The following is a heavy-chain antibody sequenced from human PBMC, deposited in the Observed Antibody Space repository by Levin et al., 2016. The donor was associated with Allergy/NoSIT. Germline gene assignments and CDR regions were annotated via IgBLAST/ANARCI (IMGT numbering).Heavy chain of an antibody. Sequence: GESLKISCAASGFTFSNAWMYWVRQAPGKGLEWVGRVKSKADGETTDYSAPVKGRFTISRDDSKTTVYLQMSSLKTEDTGVYYCTTDTTVAGLDYWGQGTLVTVSS. CDR1: GFTFSNAW. CDR2: VKSKADGETT. CDR3: TTDTTVAGLDY. V-gene: IGHV3-15*01. J-gene: IGHJ4*02. D-gene: IGHD6-19*01.